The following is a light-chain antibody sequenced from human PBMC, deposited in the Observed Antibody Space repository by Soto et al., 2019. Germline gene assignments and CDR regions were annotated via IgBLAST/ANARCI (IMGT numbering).Light chain of an antibody. V-gene: IGLV2-18*02. J-gene: IGLJ1*01. CDR1: SSDVGSYDR. Sequence: QSALTQPPSVSGSPGQSVAISCTGTSSDVGSYDRVSWYQQPPGTPPKLIISEVSNRPSGVPDRFSGSKSGNTASLTISGLQAEDEADYYCCSWTSSSTYDFGTGTKLTVL. CDR3: CSWTSSSTYD. CDR2: EVS.